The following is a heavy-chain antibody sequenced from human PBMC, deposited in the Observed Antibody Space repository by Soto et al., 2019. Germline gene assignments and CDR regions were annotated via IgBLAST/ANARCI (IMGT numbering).Heavy chain of an antibody. CDR2: INAYNGNT. CDR3: ARTYNCNVILYYYSCMDF. CDR1: GYTFTSYG. D-gene: IGHD1-20*01. V-gene: IGHV1-18*01. J-gene: IGHJ6*02. Sequence: ASVKVSCKASGYTFTSYGINWVRQAPGQGLEWMGRINAYNGNTNYAQKLQGRVTMTPDTSTSIDYMEMRSLRSAETAVYYCARTYNCNVILYYYSCMDFWGQGTMVTVSS.